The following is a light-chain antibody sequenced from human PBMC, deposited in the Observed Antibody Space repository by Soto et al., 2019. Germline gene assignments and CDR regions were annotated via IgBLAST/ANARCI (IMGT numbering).Light chain of an antibody. CDR3: LQYYDWPIT. J-gene: IGKJ5*01. V-gene: IGKV1-5*01. Sequence: DIQMTQSPSTLSASVGDTVTITCRASQTISGWLAWYQQRPGKAPNLLIFDASTLESGVPSRFSGSGSGTTFTLTISSLQSDDFATYYCLQYYDWPITFGQGTRLEIK. CDR1: QTISGW. CDR2: DAS.